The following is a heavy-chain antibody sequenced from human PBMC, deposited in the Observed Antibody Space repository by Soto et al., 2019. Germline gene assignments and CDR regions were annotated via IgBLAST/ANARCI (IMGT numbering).Heavy chain of an antibody. Sequence: QVQLVQSGAEVKKPGSSVKVSCKASGGTFSSYAISWVRQAPGQGLEWMGGIIPIFGTANYAQKFQGRVTITADESTRPAYMELSSLRSDDMAVDYCARMGIIARYDYYGMDVWGQGSTVTVAS. V-gene: IGHV1-69*01. J-gene: IGHJ6*02. CDR2: IIPIFGTA. CDR1: GGTFSSYA. CDR3: ARMGIIARYDYYGMDV. D-gene: IGHD3-3*01.